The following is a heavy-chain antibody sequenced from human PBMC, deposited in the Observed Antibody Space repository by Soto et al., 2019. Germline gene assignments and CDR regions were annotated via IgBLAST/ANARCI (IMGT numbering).Heavy chain of an antibody. J-gene: IGHJ6*02. V-gene: IGHV3-23*01. CDR2: ISGSGGST. CDR3: AKDLVDSGYDSYYYYGMDV. CDR1: GFTFSSYA. D-gene: IGHD5-12*01. Sequence: GGSLRLSCAAPGFTFSSYAMSWVRQAPGKGLEWVSAISGSGGSTYYADSVKGRFTISRDNSKNTLYLQMNSLRAEDTAVYYCAKDLVDSGYDSYYYYGMDVWGQGTTVTVSS.